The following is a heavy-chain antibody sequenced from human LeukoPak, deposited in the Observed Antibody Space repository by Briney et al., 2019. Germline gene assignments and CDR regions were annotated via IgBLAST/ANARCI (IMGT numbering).Heavy chain of an antibody. CDR2: ISAYNGNT. J-gene: IGHJ5*02. Sequence: ASVKVSCKASGYTFTSYGISWVRQAPGQGLEWMGWISAYNGNTNYAQKLQGRVTMTTDTSTSTAYMELRSLRSDDTAVYYCARSTEVGYCSGGSCSWFDPWGQGTLVTVSS. V-gene: IGHV1-18*01. D-gene: IGHD2-15*01. CDR1: GYTFTSYG. CDR3: ARSTEVGYCSGGSCSWFDP.